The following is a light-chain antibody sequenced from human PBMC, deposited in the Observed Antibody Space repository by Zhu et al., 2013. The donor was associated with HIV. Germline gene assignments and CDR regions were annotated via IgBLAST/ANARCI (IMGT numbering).Light chain of an antibody. CDR2: DAS. Sequence: EIVLTQSPVTLSLSPGERATLSCRASQSVRTYMAWYQQKPGQAPRLLIYDASNRVAGVPARFSGSGSGTDFTLTISSLEPEDFATYYCQHLNTYPPYTFGQGTKLEIK. V-gene: IGKV3-11*01. CDR3: QHLNTYPPYT. J-gene: IGKJ2*01. CDR1: QSVRTY.